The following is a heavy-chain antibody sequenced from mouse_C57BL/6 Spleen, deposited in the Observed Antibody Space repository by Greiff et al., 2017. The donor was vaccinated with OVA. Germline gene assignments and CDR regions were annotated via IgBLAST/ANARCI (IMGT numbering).Heavy chain of an antibody. Sequence: VQLQQSGAELVRPGASVKLSCTASGFNIKDYYMHWVKQRPEQGLEWIGRIDPEDGDTEYAPKFQGKATMTADTSSNTAYLQLSSLTSEDTAVYYCTTSPYYYGSSPFYAMDYWGQGTSVTVSS. J-gene: IGHJ4*01. D-gene: IGHD1-1*01. CDR2: IDPEDGDT. CDR1: GFNIKDYY. CDR3: TTSPYYYGSSPFYAMDY. V-gene: IGHV14-1*01.